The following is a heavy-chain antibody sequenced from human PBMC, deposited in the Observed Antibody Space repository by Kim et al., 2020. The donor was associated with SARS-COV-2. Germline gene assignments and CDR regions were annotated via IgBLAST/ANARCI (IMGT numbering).Heavy chain of an antibody. J-gene: IGHJ5*02. Sequence: GGSLRLSCAASGFTFSSYAMSWVRQAPGKGLEWVSAISGSDGSTYYADSVKGRFTISRDNSKNTLYLQMNSLRAEDTAVYYCAKGSDYYGSGSYDWFDPWGQGTLVTVSS. CDR2: ISGSDGST. V-gene: IGHV3-23*01. CDR1: GFTFSSYA. CDR3: AKGSDYYGSGSYDWFDP. D-gene: IGHD3-10*01.